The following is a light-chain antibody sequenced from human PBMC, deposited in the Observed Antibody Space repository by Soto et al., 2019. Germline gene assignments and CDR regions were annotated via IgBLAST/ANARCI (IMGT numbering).Light chain of an antibody. Sequence: DIVLTQSPDTLSLSPGERATLSCRASQSVSSNYLAWYQQKPGQAPRLLIYGASTRATGIPDRFSGSGSGTDFILTISNLQPEDFATYFCQQANSFPLTFGGGTRVEI. J-gene: IGKJ4*01. CDR1: QSVSSNY. V-gene: IGKV3D-7*01. CDR2: GAS. CDR3: QQANSFPLT.